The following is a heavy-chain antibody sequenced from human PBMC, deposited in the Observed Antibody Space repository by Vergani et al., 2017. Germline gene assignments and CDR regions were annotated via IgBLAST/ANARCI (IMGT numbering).Heavy chain of an antibody. CDR1: DDSITSYY. J-gene: IGHJ3*02. V-gene: IGHV4-59*01. CDR3: ARVGDSGRPGAFDI. Sequence: QVQLQESGPGLVKPSETLSLTCTVSDDSITSYYWSWIRQPPGKGLEWIGYIYYSGSTHYNPSLKSRVTISVDTSKNQFSLKLSSVTAADTAVNYCARVGDSGRPGAFDIWGQGTMVTVSS. CDR2: IYYSGST. D-gene: IGHD1-26*01.